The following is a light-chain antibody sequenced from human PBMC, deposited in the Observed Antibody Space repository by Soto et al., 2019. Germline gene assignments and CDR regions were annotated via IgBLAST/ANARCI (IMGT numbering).Light chain of an antibody. Sequence: EIVVTQSPGILSVSPGDRATLSCRASQSVGRNLAWYQQKPGQAPTLLIYAASTRATGLPARFSGSGSGTDFTHTISSLQSEDFAVYYCQEYSKWPLFTFGPGTRVDIK. CDR3: QEYSKWPLFT. V-gene: IGKV3-15*01. J-gene: IGKJ3*01. CDR1: QSVGRN. CDR2: AAS.